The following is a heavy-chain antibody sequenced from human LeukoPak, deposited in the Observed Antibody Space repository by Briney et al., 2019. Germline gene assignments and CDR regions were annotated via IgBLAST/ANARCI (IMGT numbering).Heavy chain of an antibody. CDR3: ARRRLGYYFDY. D-gene: IGHD5-24*01. J-gene: IGHJ4*02. Sequence: PSXTLSLSCGVYGGSFSGYYWSWLRRPPGKGLEWIGEINPRGSTNYNVSLKNRVTLSEETSKNEFSLTLNSVTAADTAVYYCARRRLGYYFDYWGQGTLVTVSS. CDR2: INPRGST. V-gene: IGHV4-34*01. CDR1: GGSFSGYY.